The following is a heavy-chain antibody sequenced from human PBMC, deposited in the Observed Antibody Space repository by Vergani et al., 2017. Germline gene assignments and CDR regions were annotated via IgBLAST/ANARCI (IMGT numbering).Heavy chain of an antibody. D-gene: IGHD6-13*01. CDR1: GGSISSGGYY. Sequence: QVQLQESGPGLVKPSQTLSLTCTVSGGSISSGGYYWSWIRQHPGKGLEWIGYIYYSGSTYYNPSLKSRVTISVDTSKNQFPLKLSSVTAADTAVYYCAMYSSSSVGIDYWGQGTLVTVSS. CDR3: AMYSSSSVGIDY. CDR2: IYYSGST. J-gene: IGHJ4*02. V-gene: IGHV4-31*03.